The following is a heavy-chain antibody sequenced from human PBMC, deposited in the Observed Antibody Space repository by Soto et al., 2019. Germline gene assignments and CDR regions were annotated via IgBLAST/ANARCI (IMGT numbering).Heavy chain of an antibody. CDR3: ARGSGIVALPGELEDVKYDY. CDR1: GQSFSGHS. CDR2: INESGST. V-gene: IGHV4-34*01. Sequence: QVQLQQWGAGLVKPSETLSLSCAVYGQSFSGHSWAWIRQPPGKVLEWIGEINESGSTYYNPSLKRRVTISTDTSKNQFSLKLSSVSAADTAAYFCARGSGIVALPGELEDVKYDYWGQGTLVNVSS. D-gene: IGHD1-1*01. J-gene: IGHJ4*02.